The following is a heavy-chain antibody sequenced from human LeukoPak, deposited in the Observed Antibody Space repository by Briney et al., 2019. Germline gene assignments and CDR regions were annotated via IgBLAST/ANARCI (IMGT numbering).Heavy chain of an antibody. V-gene: IGHV4-59*01. Sequence: SETLPLTCTVSGDSISSSHWSWIRQPPGKGLEWIGYIYYSGNTNYNPSLKSRVTISLDTSKNHFSLKLSSVTAADTAVYYCARTTDLDRGWFDPWGQGTLVSVSS. CDR1: GDSISSSH. CDR3: ARTTDLDRGWFDP. D-gene: IGHD1-1*01. J-gene: IGHJ5*02. CDR2: IYYSGNT.